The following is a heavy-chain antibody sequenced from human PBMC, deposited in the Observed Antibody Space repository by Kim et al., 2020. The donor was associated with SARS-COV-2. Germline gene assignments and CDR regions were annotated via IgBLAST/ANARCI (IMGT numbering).Heavy chain of an antibody. J-gene: IGHJ3*02. CDR3: ARGVWFGELLSREDAFDI. CDR2: IIPIFGTA. Sequence: SVKVSCKASGGTFSSYAISWVRQAPGQGLEWMGGIIPIFGTANYAQKFQGRVTITADESTSTAYMELSSLRSEDTAVYYCARGVWFGELLSREDAFDIWGQGTMVTVSS. V-gene: IGHV1-69*13. D-gene: IGHD3-10*01. CDR1: GGTFSSYA.